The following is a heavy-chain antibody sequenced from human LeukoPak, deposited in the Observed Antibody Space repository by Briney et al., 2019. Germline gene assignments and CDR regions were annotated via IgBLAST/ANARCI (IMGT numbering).Heavy chain of an antibody. CDR2: INESGST. D-gene: IGHD6-13*01. CDR1: GGSFSGYF. V-gene: IGHV4-34*01. CDR3: ARGALYGSSHAF. J-gene: IGHJ4*02. Sequence: SETLSLTCAVFGGSFSGYFWSWIRQPPGKGLEWIGEINESGSTNYNPSLKSRVTISIDTSKNHFSLKLSSVTAADTAVYYCARGALYGSSHAFWGQGTLVTVSS.